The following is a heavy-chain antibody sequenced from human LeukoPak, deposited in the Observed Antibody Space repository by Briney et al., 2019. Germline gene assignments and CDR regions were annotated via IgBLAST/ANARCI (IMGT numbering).Heavy chain of an antibody. D-gene: IGHD3-22*01. CDR3: ARDGRGYYDSSGYLDY. J-gene: IGHJ4*02. CDR1: GFTFNSYA. Sequence: GGSLRLSCAASGFTFNSYAMHWVRQAPGKGLEWVAVISYDGSNKYYADSVKGRFTISRDNSKNTLYLQMNSLRAEDTAVYYCARDGRGYYDSSGYLDYWGQGTLVTVSS. V-gene: IGHV3-30-3*01. CDR2: ISYDGSNK.